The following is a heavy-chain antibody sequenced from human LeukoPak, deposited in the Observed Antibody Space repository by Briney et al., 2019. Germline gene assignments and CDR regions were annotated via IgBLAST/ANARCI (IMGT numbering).Heavy chain of an antibody. J-gene: IGHJ3*02. V-gene: IGHV1-46*01. Sequence: ASVKVSCKASGYTFTSYYMHWVRQAPGQGLEWMGIINPSGGSTSYAQKFQGRVTMTRDTSTSTVYMELSSLRSEDTAVYYCASPATVDFWSGYYAFDIWGQGTMVTVSS. D-gene: IGHD3-3*01. CDR1: GYTFTSYY. CDR2: INPSGGST. CDR3: ASPATVDFWSGYYAFDI.